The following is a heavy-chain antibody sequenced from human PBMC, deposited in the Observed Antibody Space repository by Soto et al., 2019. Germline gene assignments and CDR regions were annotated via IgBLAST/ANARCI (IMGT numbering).Heavy chain of an antibody. V-gene: IGHV1-46*01. CDR2: INPSGGST. J-gene: IGHJ5*02. CDR3: ARDRATTAMANNWFDP. CDR1: GYTFTSYY. Sequence: ASVKVSCKASGYTFTSYYMHWVRQAPGQGLEWMGIINPSGGSTSYAQKFQGRVTMTRDTSTSTVYMELSSLRSEDTAVYYCARDRATTAMANNWFDPWGQGTLVTVSS. D-gene: IGHD5-18*01.